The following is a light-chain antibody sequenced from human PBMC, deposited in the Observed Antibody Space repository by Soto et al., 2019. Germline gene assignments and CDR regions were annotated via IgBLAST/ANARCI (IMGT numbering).Light chain of an antibody. CDR2: GAS. Sequence: DIVMTQSPDSLAVSLGERATINCKSSPSILSSSNNKNYLAWYQQKPGQPPRLLIYGASTRESGVPDRFSGSGSGIDFTLTISSLQAEDVAVYYCQQYYSSPFTFGPGTKVDIK. CDR3: QQYYSSPFT. V-gene: IGKV4-1*01. CDR1: PSILSSSNNKNY. J-gene: IGKJ3*01.